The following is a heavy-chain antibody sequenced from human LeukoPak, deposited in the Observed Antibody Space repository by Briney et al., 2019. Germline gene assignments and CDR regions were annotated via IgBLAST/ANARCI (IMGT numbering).Heavy chain of an antibody. J-gene: IGHJ5*02. Sequence: GGSLRLSCAASGFTFSSYGMHGVRQAPGKGLEWVSFISYDGSNKYYADSVKGRFTISRDSSKNTLYLQMSSLRAEDTAVYYCAKAHGTSRFDPWGQGTLVTVSS. CDR1: GFTFSSYG. CDR2: ISYDGSNK. CDR3: AKAHGTSRFDP. D-gene: IGHD5-24*01. V-gene: IGHV3-30*02.